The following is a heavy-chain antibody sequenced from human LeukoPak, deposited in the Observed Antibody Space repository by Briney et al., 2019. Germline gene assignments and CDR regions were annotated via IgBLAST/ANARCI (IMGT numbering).Heavy chain of an antibody. CDR2: IWYDGSDA. V-gene: IGHV3-33*06. Sequence: GGSLRLSCAASGSTFSNYGMHWVRQAPGKGLQWVAVIWYDGSDAYYADSVKGRFTISRDNSRNSLYLQMNSLRAEDTAIYYCAKGHFWSRTPPFDYWGQGILVTVSS. CDR3: AKGHFWSRTPPFDY. CDR1: GSTFSNYG. D-gene: IGHD3-3*02. J-gene: IGHJ4*02.